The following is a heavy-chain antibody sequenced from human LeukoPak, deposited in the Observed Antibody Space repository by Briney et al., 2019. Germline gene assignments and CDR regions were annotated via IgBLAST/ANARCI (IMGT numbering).Heavy chain of an antibody. CDR2: IKSKAYGGTT. D-gene: IGHD3-9*01. V-gene: IGHV3-49*04. J-gene: IGHJ3*02. Sequence: SGGSLRLSCTASGFTFGDYAMSWVRQAPGKGLEWVGFIKSKAYGGTTEYAASVKGRFTISRDDSKSIAYLQMNSLKTEDTAVYYCTRAYYDILTGSYDAFDIWGQGTMVTVSS. CDR1: GFTFGDYA. CDR3: TRAYYDILTGSYDAFDI.